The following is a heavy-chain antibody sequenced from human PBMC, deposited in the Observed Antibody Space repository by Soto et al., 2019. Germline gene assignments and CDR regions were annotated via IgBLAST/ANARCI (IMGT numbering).Heavy chain of an antibody. J-gene: IGHJ4*02. Sequence: ETLSLTCAVYGGSFSGYYWSWIRQPPGKGLEWIGEINHSGSTNYNPSLKSRVTISVDTSKNQFSLKLSSVTAADTAVYYCARNWNYDDYWGQGTLVTVSS. CDR1: GGSFSGYY. CDR3: ARNWNYDDY. D-gene: IGHD1-1*01. CDR2: INHSGST. V-gene: IGHV4-34*01.